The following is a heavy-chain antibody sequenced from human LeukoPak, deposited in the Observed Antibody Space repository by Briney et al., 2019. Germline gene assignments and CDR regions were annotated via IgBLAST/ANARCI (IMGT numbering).Heavy chain of an antibody. CDR1: GFTFSSYS. J-gene: IGHJ4*02. CDR2: ISSSSSYI. D-gene: IGHD6-13*01. V-gene: IGHV3-21*01. CDR3: VRGLISAAGTFNY. Sequence: PGGSLRLSCAGSGFTFSSYSMNWVRQAPGKGLEWVSFISSSSSYIYYADSVKGRFTISRDNSKNTLYLQMNSLREEDTAVYYCVRGLISAAGTFNYWGQGTLVTVSS.